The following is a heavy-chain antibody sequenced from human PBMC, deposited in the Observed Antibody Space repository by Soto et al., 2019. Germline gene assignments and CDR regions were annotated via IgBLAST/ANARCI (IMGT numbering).Heavy chain of an antibody. CDR1: GFTFSSYD. D-gene: IGHD2-2*01. J-gene: IGHJ5*02. Sequence: EVQLVESGGGLVQPGGSLRLFCAASGFTFSSYDMHWVRQATGKGLEWVSAIGTAGDTYYPGSVKGRFTISRENAKNSLYLQMNSLRAEDTAVYYCARGGVVPAAIRFGWFDPWGQGTLVTVSS. CDR3: ARGGVVPAAIRFGWFDP. V-gene: IGHV3-13*01. CDR2: IGTAGDT.